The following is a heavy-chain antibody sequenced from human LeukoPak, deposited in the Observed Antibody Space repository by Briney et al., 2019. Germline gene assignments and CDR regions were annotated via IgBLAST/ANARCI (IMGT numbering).Heavy chain of an antibody. Sequence: ASVKVSCKASGYTFTSYGISWVRQAPGQGLEWMGWISAYNGNTNYAQKLQGRVTMTTDTSTSTAYMELRSLRSDDTAVYYCARDKQLDWAHYYYYYMDVWGKGTTVTVSS. CDR1: GYTFTSYG. J-gene: IGHJ6*03. D-gene: IGHD1-1*01. V-gene: IGHV1-18*01. CDR3: ARDKQLDWAHYYYYYMDV. CDR2: ISAYNGNT.